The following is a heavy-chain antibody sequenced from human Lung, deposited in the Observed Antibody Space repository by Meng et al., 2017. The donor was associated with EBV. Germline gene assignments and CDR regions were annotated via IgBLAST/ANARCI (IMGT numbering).Heavy chain of an antibody. V-gene: IGHV1-2*04. CDR3: TRRRWFSDYFDY. J-gene: IGHJ4*02. CDR1: GYNFISFS. CDR2: INPKTGAT. Sequence: LVQSGAEVKTPGAYVNFSCMSSGYNFISFSTHWVRPAPGPGLEWMGWINPKTGATKYAQKLQGWVTMTRDTSISTAYMEVSGLKSDDTAVYYCTRRRWFSDYFDYWGQGTLVTVSS. D-gene: IGHD4-23*01.